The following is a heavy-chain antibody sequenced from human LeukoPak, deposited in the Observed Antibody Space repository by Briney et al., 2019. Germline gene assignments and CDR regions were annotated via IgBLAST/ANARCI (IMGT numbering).Heavy chain of an antibody. D-gene: IGHD1-26*01. CDR1: GFAFSSHW. V-gene: IGHV3-74*01. CDR3: ARDEVGAPPIDY. CDR2: INGDGGST. J-gene: IGHJ4*02. Sequence: GGSPRLSCEASGFAFSSHWMHWVRQAPGKGLVWVSNINGDGGSTGYADSVKGRFTTSRDNAKNTLYLHMNSLRAEDTAVYYCARDEVGAPPIDYWGQGALVTVSS.